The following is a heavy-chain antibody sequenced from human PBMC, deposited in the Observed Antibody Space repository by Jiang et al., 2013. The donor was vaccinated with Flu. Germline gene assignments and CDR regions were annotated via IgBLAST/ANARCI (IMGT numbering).Heavy chain of an antibody. J-gene: IGHJ6*04. CDR1: GGSISSYY. D-gene: IGHD1-26*01. CDR2: IYYSGST. Sequence: LLKPSETLSLTCTVSGGSISSYYWSWIRQPPGKGLEWIGYIYYSGSTNYNPSLKSRVTISVDTSKNQFSLKLSSVTAADTAVYYCTRTMGQEWELPYGMDVWGKGDHGHRLL. CDR3: TRTMGQEWELPYGMDV. V-gene: IGHV4-59*08.